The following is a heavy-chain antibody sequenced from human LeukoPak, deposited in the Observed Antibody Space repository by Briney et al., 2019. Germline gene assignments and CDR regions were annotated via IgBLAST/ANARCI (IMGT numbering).Heavy chain of an antibody. Sequence: ASVKVSCKASGYTFTSYGISWVRQAPGQGLEWMGWISAYNGNTYYAQKLQGRVTMTTDTSTSTAYMELRSLRSDDTAVYYCARERWYGDYVGRFDYWGQGTLVTVSS. V-gene: IGHV1-18*01. CDR2: ISAYNGNT. J-gene: IGHJ4*02. CDR1: GYTFTSYG. CDR3: ARERWYGDYVGRFDY. D-gene: IGHD4-17*01.